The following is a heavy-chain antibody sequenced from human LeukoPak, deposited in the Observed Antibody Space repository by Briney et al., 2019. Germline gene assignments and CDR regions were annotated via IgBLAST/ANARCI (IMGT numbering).Heavy chain of an antibody. J-gene: IGHJ3*02. D-gene: IGHD3-16*01. CDR1: GFTFDDYA. Sequence: GGSLRLSCAASGFTFDDYAMHWVRQAPGKGLEWVSLISGDGGSTYYADSVKGRFTISRDNSKNTLYLQMNRLRAEDTAVYYCARDWGEGFFSMAFDIWGQGTMVTVSS. V-gene: IGHV3-43*02. CDR2: ISGDGGST. CDR3: ARDWGEGFFSMAFDI.